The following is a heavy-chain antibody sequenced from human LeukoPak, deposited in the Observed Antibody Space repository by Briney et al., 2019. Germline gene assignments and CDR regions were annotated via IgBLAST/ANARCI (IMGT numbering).Heavy chain of an antibody. D-gene: IGHD3-9*01. CDR2: ISSSGTTI. J-gene: IGHJ4*02. V-gene: IGHV3-48*01. Sequence: GGSLRLSCAASGFTFSNHGMIWVRQAPGKGLEGVSYISSSGTTIYLADSVKGRFTISRDNSKNTLYLQVNGLRPEDTAVYYCARDGGDKTAYYGDQFDCWGQGTLVTVSS. CDR3: ARDGGDKTAYYGDQFDC. CDR1: GFTFSNHG.